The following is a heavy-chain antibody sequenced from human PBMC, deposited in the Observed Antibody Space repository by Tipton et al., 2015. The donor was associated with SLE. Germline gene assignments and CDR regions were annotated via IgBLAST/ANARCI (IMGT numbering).Heavy chain of an antibody. D-gene: IGHD3-3*01. Sequence: TLSLTCTVAGASISSGGYYWSWIRRHPGEGLEWIGYIYNSGSAHYNASLKSRLTISVDTSKNQFSLTLSSVTAADTAVYYCASLGDRGGVVTWGKGTLVTVSS. CDR3: ASLGDRGGVVT. V-gene: IGHV4-31*03. CDR2: IYNSGSA. CDR1: GASISSGGYY. J-gene: IGHJ4*02.